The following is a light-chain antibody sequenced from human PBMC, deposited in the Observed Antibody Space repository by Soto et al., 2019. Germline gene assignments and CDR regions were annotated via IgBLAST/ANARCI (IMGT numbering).Light chain of an antibody. V-gene: IGLV2-8*01. CDR3: ISYAGSNNLGV. J-gene: IGLJ1*01. CDR2: EVS. CDR1: SSDVGGYNY. Sequence: QSVLTQPPSASGSPGQSVTISCTGTSSDVGGYNYVSWYQQHPGKAPKLVIFEVSKRPSGVPDRFSGSKSGNTASLTVSGLQAEDEADYYCISYAGSNNLGVFGTGTRSPS.